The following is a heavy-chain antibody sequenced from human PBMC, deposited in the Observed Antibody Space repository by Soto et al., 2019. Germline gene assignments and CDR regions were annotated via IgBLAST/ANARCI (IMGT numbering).Heavy chain of an antibody. J-gene: IGHJ4*02. V-gene: IGHV3-30*18. CDR2: ISHDERIK. CDR1: GFTFSNFG. CDR3: AKGFSPSSMTVVIITHLDS. Sequence: QVQLVESGGGVVQPGRSRRLSCAASGFTFSNFGMHWVRQAPGKGLAWVAVISHDERIKYYADSVKGRFNIYRDNSNDTLYLQVDSLTEDDTAVYYCAKGFSPSSMTVVIITHLDSWGQGTLLTVSS. D-gene: IGHD3-22*01.